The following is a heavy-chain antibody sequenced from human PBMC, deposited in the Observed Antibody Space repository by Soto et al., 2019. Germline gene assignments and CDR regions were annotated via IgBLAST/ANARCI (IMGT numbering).Heavy chain of an antibody. V-gene: IGHV3-23*01. CDR3: AKVTRYSYGYTINFDY. Sequence: GSLRLSCAASGFTFSSYAMSWVRQAPGKGLEWVSAISGSGGSTYYADSVKGRFTISRDNSKNTLYLQMNSLRAEDTAVYYCAKVTRYSYGYTINFDYTGQFTLVTVSS. CDR2: ISGSGGST. CDR1: GFTFSSYA. J-gene: IGHJ4*02. D-gene: IGHD5-18*01.